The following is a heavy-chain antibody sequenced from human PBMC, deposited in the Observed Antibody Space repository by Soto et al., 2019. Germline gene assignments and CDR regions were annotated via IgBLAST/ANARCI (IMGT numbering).Heavy chain of an antibody. CDR2: MYYSGST. J-gene: IGHJ4*02. CDR3: ASGSYYLDY. D-gene: IGHD1-26*01. Sequence: QVQLQESGPGLAKPSETLSLTCTVSGGSISSYYWSWIRQPPGKGLEWLGYMYYSGSTNYNPSLKSRVTISVDTSKNQFSLKLISVTAADTAVYYCASGSYYLDYWGQGTLVTVSP. V-gene: IGHV4-59*01. CDR1: GGSISSYY.